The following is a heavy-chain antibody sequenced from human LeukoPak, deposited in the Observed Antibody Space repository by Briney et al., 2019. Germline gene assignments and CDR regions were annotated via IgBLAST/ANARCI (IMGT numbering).Heavy chain of an antibody. Sequence: PSLKSRVTMSVDTSKNRFSLKLSSVTAADTAVYYCARHRGYCSSTSCSYNWFDPWGQGTLVTVSS. J-gene: IGHJ5*02. CDR3: ARHRGYCSSTSCSYNWFDP. V-gene: IGHV4-59*08. D-gene: IGHD2-2*03.